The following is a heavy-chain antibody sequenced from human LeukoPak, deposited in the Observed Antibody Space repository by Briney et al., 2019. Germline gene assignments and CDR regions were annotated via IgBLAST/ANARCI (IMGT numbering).Heavy chain of an antibody. D-gene: IGHD2-2*01. CDR3: AKFPGVVPAAAFDY. CDR2: ISGSGGST. Sequence: GGSLRLSCAASGFTFSSYAMSWVRQAPGKGLEWVSAISGSGGSTYYADSVNGRFTISRDNSKNTLYLQMNSLRAEDTAVYYCAKFPGVVPAAAFDYWGQGTLVTVSS. V-gene: IGHV3-23*01. J-gene: IGHJ4*02. CDR1: GFTFSSYA.